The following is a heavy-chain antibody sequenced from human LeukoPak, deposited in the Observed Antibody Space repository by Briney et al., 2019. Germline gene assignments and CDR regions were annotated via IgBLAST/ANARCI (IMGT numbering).Heavy chain of an antibody. CDR2: IYTSGST. CDR1: GGSISSGSYY. V-gene: IGHV4-61*02. J-gene: IGHJ5*02. D-gene: IGHD2-15*01. CDR3: ATLLGYCSDGTCSRWFDP. Sequence: PSQTLSLTFTVSGGSISSGSYYWSWIRQPAGKGLEWIGRIYTSGSTNYNPSLKSRVTISVDTSKNQFSLKLSSVTAADTAVYYCATLLGYCSDGTCSRWFDPWGQGTLVTVSS.